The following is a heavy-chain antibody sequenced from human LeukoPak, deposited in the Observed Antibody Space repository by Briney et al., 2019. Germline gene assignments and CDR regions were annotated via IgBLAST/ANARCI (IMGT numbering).Heavy chain of an antibody. D-gene: IGHD1-26*01. CDR3: ARDVVGATTDAFDI. CDR2: IYTSGST. J-gene: IGHJ3*02. CDR1: GGSTSSNY. V-gene: IGHV4-4*07. Sequence: SETLSLTCTVSGGSTSSNYWSWIRQPAGKGLEWIGRIYTSGSTNYNTSPKSRVTMSLDTSKNQFSLKLSSVNAADTAVYYCARDVVGATTDAFDIWGQGTRVTVSP.